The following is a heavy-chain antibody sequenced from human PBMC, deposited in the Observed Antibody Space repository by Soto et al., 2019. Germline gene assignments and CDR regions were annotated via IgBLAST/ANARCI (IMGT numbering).Heavy chain of an antibody. CDR3: ARGGYTFGPGAVRGAFDI. J-gene: IGHJ3*02. CDR2: IIPIFGTA. D-gene: IGHD1-1*01. V-gene: IGHV1-69*13. CDR1: GGTFSSYA. Sequence: SVKVSCKASGGTFSSYAISWVRQAPGQGLEWMGGIIPIFGTANYAQKFQGRVTITADESTSTAYMELSSLRSEDTAVYYCARGGYTFGPGAVRGAFDIWGQGTMFTVSS.